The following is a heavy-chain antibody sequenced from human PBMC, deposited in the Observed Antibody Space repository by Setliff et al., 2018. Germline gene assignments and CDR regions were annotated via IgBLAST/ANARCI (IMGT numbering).Heavy chain of an antibody. J-gene: IGHJ4*02. CDR2: INPNSGGT. V-gene: IGHV1-2*04. CDR1: GYTFTGYY. D-gene: IGHD6-13*01. CDR3: AIAYSSSWDFDY. Sequence: ASVKVSCKASGYTFTGYYMHWVRQAPGQGLEWMGWINPNSGGTNYAQKFQGWVTMTRDTSISTAYMELSSLRSEDTAVYYCAIAYSSSWDFDYWGQGTLVTVSS.